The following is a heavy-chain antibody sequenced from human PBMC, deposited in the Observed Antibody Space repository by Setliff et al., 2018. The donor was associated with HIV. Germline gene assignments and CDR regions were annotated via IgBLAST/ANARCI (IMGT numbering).Heavy chain of an antibody. CDR3: VRAPPNSEY. J-gene: IGHJ4*02. V-gene: IGHV3-74*01. CDR2: ITNDGTTT. Sequence: GGSLRLSCAASGFTVSSHYMSWVRQAPGKGLEWVSRITNDGTTTTYADSVKGRFTISRDNAKNTLYLQMNSLRAEDTAVYFCVRAPPNSEYWGRGTLVTVSS. CDR1: GFTVSSHY.